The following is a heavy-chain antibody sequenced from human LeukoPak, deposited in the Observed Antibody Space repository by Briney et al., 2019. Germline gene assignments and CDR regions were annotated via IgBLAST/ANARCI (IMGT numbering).Heavy chain of an antibody. CDR2: INPNSGGT. V-gene: IGHV1-2*02. CDR3: ARVREIAVAGTAGY. Sequence: ASVKVSCKASGYTFTGYYMHWVRQAPGQGLAWMGWINPNSGGTNCAQKFQGRVTMTRDTSISTAYMELSRLRSDDTAVYYCARVREIAVAGTAGYWGQGTLVTVSS. J-gene: IGHJ4*02. CDR1: GYTFTGYY. D-gene: IGHD6-19*01.